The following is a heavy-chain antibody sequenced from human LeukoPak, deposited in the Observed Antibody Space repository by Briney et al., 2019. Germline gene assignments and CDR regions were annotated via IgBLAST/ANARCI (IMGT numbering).Heavy chain of an antibody. J-gene: IGHJ3*02. Sequence: GGSLRVSCVASGFTFSSYSMNWVGQAPGQVLDWVSSISSSSSYIYYADSVKGRFTISRDNAKNSLYLQMNSLRAEDTAVYYCAREAYGDSSDAFDIWGQGTMVTVSS. CDR1: GFTFSSYS. D-gene: IGHD4-17*01. CDR3: AREAYGDSSDAFDI. V-gene: IGHV3-21*01. CDR2: ISSSSSYI.